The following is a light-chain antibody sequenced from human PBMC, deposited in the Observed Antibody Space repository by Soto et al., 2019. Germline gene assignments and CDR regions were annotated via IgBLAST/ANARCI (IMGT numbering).Light chain of an antibody. CDR3: CSYAGSDTYV. V-gene: IGLV2-23*01. CDR2: EGT. Sequence: QSVLTQPASVSESPGQSITISCTGTSSDVGNYNVVSWYQHHPGRAPKVLIYEGTKRPSGVSNRFSGSTSGNVASLTISGLQAEEEANYYCCSYAGSDTYVFGTGTKVTVL. CDR1: SSDVGNYNV. J-gene: IGLJ1*01.